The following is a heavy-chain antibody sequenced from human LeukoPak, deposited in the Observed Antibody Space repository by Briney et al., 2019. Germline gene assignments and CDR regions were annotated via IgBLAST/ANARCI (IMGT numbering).Heavy chain of an antibody. J-gene: IGHJ4*02. D-gene: IGHD5-18*01. CDR1: GFTFSSYS. Sequence: GGSLRLSCAASGFTFSSYSMNWVRQAPGKGLEWVSSISSSSSYIYYADSVKGRFTISRDNAKNSLYLQMNSLRAEDTAVYYCAREEYSYSSLFDYWGQGTLVTASS. CDR3: AREEYSYSSLFDY. V-gene: IGHV3-21*01. CDR2: ISSSSSYI.